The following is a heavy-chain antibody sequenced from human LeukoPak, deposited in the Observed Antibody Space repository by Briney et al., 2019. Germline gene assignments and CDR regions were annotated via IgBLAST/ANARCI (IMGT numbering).Heavy chain of an antibody. CDR2: IYYRGST. J-gene: IGHJ4*02. CDR1: GGSISSYY. V-gene: IGHV4-39*01. D-gene: IGHD3-22*01. CDR3: ARRGHYYDTSGYYYFDY. Sequence: PSETLSLTCTVSGGSISSYYWGWIRQPPGQGLEWIGNIYYRGSTNDNPSLKSRVTISLDTSKNQFSLKLTSVTAADTAVYYCARRGHYYDTSGYYYFDYWGQGTLVTVSS.